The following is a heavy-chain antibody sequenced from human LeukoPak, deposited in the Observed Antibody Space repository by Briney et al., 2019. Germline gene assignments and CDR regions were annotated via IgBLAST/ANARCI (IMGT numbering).Heavy chain of an antibody. CDR2: IYPGDSDT. D-gene: IGHD3-3*01. CDR1: GYTFSSYR. V-gene: IGHV5-51*01. CDR3: ARQNDFRLDY. Sequence: GESLKISCKGSGYTFSSYRIGWVRQMPGKGLEWMGIIYPGDSDTRYSLSLQGQATISVDTSIGTAYLQWSSLKASDTAIYYCARQNDFRLDYWGQGTLVTVSS. J-gene: IGHJ4*02.